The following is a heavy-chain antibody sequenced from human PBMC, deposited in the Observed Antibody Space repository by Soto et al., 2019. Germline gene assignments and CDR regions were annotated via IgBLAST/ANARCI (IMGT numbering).Heavy chain of an antibody. CDR1: GFTFSSYG. Sequence: GGSLRLSCAASGFTFSSYGMHWVRQAPGKGLEWVAVISYDGSNKYYADSVKGRFTISRDNSKNTLYLQMNSLRAEDTAVYYCAKITYYYDSSGYYGGPDYWGQGTLVTVSS. CDR3: AKITYYYDSSGYYGGPDY. V-gene: IGHV3-30*18. CDR2: ISYDGSNK. D-gene: IGHD3-22*01. J-gene: IGHJ4*02.